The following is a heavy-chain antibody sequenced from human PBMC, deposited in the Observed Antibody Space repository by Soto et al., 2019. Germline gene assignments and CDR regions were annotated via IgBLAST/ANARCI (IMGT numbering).Heavy chain of an antibody. CDR1: GYTLTSYY. Sequence: AASVKVSCKASGYTLTSYYMHWVRRAPGQGLEWMGIINPSGGSTTYAQKFQGRVTMTRDTSTSTVYMELSSLRSEDTAVYYCARGDIVAIFGMDVWGQGTLVTVSS. CDR2: INPSGGST. V-gene: IGHV1-46*01. D-gene: IGHD5-12*01. CDR3: ARGDIVAIFGMDV. J-gene: IGHJ4*02.